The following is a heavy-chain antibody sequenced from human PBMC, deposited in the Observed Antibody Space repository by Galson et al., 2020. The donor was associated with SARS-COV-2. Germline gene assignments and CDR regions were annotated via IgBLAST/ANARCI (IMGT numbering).Heavy chain of an antibody. CDR2: IHYSGST. V-gene: IGHV4-59*01. D-gene: IGHD2-2*01. J-gene: IGHJ2*01. CDR3: ARANKLGYCSSTSCYPGYFDL. Sequence: SETLSLTCTVSGGSISDYYWSWIRQPPGKGLEWIGYIHYSGSTNYSPSLKSRVTISVDTSKNQFALKLSSVTAADTAVYYCARANKLGYCSSTSCYPGYFDLWGRGTLVTVSS. CDR1: GGSISDYY.